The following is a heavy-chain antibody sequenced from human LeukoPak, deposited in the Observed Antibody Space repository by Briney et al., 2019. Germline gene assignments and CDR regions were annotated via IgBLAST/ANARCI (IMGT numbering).Heavy chain of an antibody. V-gene: IGHV1-46*01. J-gene: IGHJ3*02. CDR1: GYTFSNYY. CDR3: ARVRDGYNDAYDI. Sequence: ASVKVSCKTSGYTFSNYYIHWVRQAPGQGLEWMGIIGGSTNYAQKFQGRVTMTRDTSTSTVYMELSSLRSEDTAVYYCARVRDGYNDAYDIWGQGTMVTVHS. CDR2: IGGST. D-gene: IGHD5-24*01.